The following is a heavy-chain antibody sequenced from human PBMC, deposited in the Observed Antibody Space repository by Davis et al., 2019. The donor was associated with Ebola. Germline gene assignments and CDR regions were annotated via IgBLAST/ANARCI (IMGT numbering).Heavy chain of an antibody. CDR2: INHSGST. J-gene: IGHJ4*02. CDR1: GGSFSGYY. Sequence: MPGGSLRLSCAVYGGSFSGYYWSWIRQPPGKGLEWIGEINHSGSTNYNPSLKSRVTISVDKSKNQFSLKLSSVTAADTAVYYCARGERTTFDYWGQGTLVTVSS. CDR3: ARGERTTFDY. V-gene: IGHV4-34*01. D-gene: IGHD4-11*01.